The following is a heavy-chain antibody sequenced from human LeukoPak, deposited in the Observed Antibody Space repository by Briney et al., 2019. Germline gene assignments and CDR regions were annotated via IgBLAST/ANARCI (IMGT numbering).Heavy chain of an antibody. CDR1: GYTFTSYY. Sequence: ASVSVSYTASGYTFTSYYMHWVRQAPGQGLEWMGIINPSGGSTTYAQKFQGRVTMTRDTSTSTVYMELSSLRSEDTAVYYCARDMRVLGSSWYETGHWGQGTLVTVSS. V-gene: IGHV1-46*01. CDR2: INPSGGST. D-gene: IGHD6-13*01. J-gene: IGHJ4*02. CDR3: ARDMRVLGSSWYETGH.